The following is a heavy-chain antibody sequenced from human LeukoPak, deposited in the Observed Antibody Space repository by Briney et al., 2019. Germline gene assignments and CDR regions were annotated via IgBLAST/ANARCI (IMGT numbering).Heavy chain of an antibody. D-gene: IGHD3-22*01. CDR3: ARDKRPNYYDSSGHFDY. CDR1: GYTFTGCY. J-gene: IGHJ4*02. Sequence: ASVKVSCKASGYTFTGCYMHWVRQAPGQGLEWMGIINPSGGSTSYAQKFQGRVTMTRDTSTSTVYMELSSLRSEDTAVYYCARDKRPNYYDSSGHFDYWGQGTLVTVSS. CDR2: INPSGGST. V-gene: IGHV1-46*01.